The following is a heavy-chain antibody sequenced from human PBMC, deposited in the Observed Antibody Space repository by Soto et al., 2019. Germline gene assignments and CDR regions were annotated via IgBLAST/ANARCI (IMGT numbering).Heavy chain of an antibody. D-gene: IGHD3-10*01. CDR1: GFTFSSYS. V-gene: IGHV3-48*01. J-gene: IGHJ4*02. CDR3: ARERVPYYYGSGSYYSY. Sequence: GGSLRLSCAASGFTFSSYSMNWVRQAPGKGLEWVSYISSSSSTIYYADSVKGRFTISRDNAKNSLYLQMNSLRAEDTAVYYCARERVPYYYGSGSYYSYWGQGTLVTVSS. CDR2: ISSSSSTI.